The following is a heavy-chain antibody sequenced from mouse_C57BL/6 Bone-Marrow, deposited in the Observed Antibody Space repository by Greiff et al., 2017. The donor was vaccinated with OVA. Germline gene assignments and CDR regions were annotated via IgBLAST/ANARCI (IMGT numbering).Heavy chain of an antibody. CDR2: IYPGSGST. CDR3: APLAYYSNYGAY. J-gene: IGHJ3*01. Sequence: QVQLKQPGAELVKPGASVKMSCKASGYTFTSYWITWVKQRPGQGLEWIGDIYPGSGSTNYNEKFKSKATLTVDTSSSTAYMQLSSLTSEDSAVYYCAPLAYYSNYGAYWGQGTLVTVSA. CDR1: GYTFTSYW. V-gene: IGHV1-55*01. D-gene: IGHD2-5*01.